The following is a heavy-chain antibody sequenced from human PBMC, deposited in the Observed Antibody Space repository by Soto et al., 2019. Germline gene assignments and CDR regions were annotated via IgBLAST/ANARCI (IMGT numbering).Heavy chain of an antibody. V-gene: IGHV1-69*01. Sequence: QVQLVQSGAEVKKPGSSVKVSCKASGGTFSSYAISWVRQAPGQGLEWMGGIIPIFGTANYEQKFQGRVMITAEESTSTAYMELSSLRSEDTAVYYCATAVVDTAMGSKWYFDLWGRGTLVTVSS. CDR1: GGTFSSYA. J-gene: IGHJ2*01. CDR2: IIPIFGTA. CDR3: ATAVVDTAMGSKWYFDL. D-gene: IGHD5-18*01.